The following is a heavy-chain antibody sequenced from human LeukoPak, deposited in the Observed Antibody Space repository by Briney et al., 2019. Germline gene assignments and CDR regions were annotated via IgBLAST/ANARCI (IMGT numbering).Heavy chain of an antibody. CDR1: GFTFSSYS. CDR2: INSDGSST. D-gene: IGHD3-22*01. V-gene: IGHV3-74*01. J-gene: IGHJ4*02. CDR3: ARTYYYDSSGYQGYFDY. Sequence: PGGSLRLSCAASGFTFSSYSMNWVRQAPGKGLVWVSRINSDGSSTSYADSVKGRFTISRDNAKNTLYLQMNSLRAEDAAVYYCARTYYYDSSGYQGYFDYWGQGTLVTVSS.